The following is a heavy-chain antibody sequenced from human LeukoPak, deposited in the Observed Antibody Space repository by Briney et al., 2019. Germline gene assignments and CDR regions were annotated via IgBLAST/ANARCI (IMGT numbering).Heavy chain of an antibody. CDR1: GGSISSYY. J-gene: IGHJ4*02. V-gene: IGHV4-59*01. Sequence: SETLSLTCTVSGGSISSYYWSWVRQPPGRGLEWIGYIFYSGSTNYNPSLKSRVTISVDTSKNQFSLTLNSVTAADTAVYYCARGWRGVVGATSFDYWGQGTLVTVPS. CDR3: ARGWRGVVGATSFDY. CDR2: IFYSGST. D-gene: IGHD1-26*01.